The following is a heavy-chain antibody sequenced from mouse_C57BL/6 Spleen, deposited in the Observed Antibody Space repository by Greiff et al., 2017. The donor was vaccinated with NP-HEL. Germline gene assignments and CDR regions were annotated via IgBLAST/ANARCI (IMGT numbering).Heavy chain of an antibody. V-gene: IGHV2-2*01. CDR2: IWSGGST. D-gene: IGHD1-1*01. CDR3: ASNYYGSSYDAMDY. CDR1: GFSLTSYG. J-gene: IGHJ4*01. Sequence: QVQLQQSGPGLVQPSQSLSITCTVSGFSLTSYGVHWVRQSPGKGLEWLGVIWSGGSTDYNAAFISRMSISKDNSKSQVFFKMNSLQADDTAIYYCASNYYGSSYDAMDYWGQGTSVTVSS.